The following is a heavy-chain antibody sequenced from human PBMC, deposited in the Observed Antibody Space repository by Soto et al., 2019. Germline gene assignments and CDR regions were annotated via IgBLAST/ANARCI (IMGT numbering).Heavy chain of an antibody. J-gene: IGHJ5*02. V-gene: IGHV3-23*01. CDR2: VSGSGGTS. Sequence: EVQLLESGGGLVQPGGSLRLSCAASGFTFSRYDMNWVRQAPGKGLEWVSVVSGSGGTSYYADSVKGRFIISRDNSKNTPYLQMNSLRAEDTALYYCAKMGYSSDWSWGQGTLVTVSS. D-gene: IGHD6-19*01. CDR1: GFTFSRYD. CDR3: AKMGYSSDWS.